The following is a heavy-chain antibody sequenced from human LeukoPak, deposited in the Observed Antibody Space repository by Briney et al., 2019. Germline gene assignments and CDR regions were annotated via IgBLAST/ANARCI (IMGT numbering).Heavy chain of an antibody. V-gene: IGHV1-8*01. Sequence: ASVKVSCKTSGYTFTNYDLNWVRQATGQGLEWMGWVNPNSGNTGYAQKFQGRVTMTMDPSISTAYMELSSLRSEDTAVDYCARRSDGYDSSAYCHWGQGTLVTVSS. CDR1: GYTFTNYD. CDR3: ARRSDGYDSSAYCH. CDR2: VNPNSGNT. D-gene: IGHD3-22*01. J-gene: IGHJ4*02.